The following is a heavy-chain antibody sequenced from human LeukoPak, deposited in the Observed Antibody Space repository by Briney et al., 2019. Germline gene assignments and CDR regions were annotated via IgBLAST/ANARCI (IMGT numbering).Heavy chain of an antibody. Sequence: GGSLRLSCAASGFTFDNYAMHWVRQAPGKGLEWVSGISWNSGSVEYADSVKGRFIISRDNAKNSLYLQMNSLRAEDTAVYYCARVRSSGWFIDYWGQGTLVTVPS. D-gene: IGHD6-19*01. V-gene: IGHV3-9*01. CDR2: ISWNSGSV. J-gene: IGHJ4*02. CDR1: GFTFDNYA. CDR3: ARVRSSGWFIDY.